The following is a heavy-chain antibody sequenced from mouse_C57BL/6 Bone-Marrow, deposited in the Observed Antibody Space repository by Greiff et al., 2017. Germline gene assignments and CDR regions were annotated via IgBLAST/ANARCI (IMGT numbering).Heavy chain of an antibody. J-gene: IGHJ3*01. Sequence: QVQLQQPGAELVKPGASVKLSCKASGYTFTSYWMHWVKQRPGQGLEWIGMIHPNSGSTNYNEKFKSKATLTVDKSSSTAYMQLSSLTSEDSAVYYCARVVGGGYDEWFAYRGEEALVTVSA. CDR2: IHPNSGST. D-gene: IGHD2-2*01. V-gene: IGHV1-64*01. CDR1: GYTFTSYW. CDR3: ARVVGGGYDEWFAY.